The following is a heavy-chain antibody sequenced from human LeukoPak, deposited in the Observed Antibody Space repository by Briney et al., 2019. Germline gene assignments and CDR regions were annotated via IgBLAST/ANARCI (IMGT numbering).Heavy chain of an antibody. Sequence: GGSLRLSCAASGFTFSDYYMSWIRQAPGKGLEWVSSISSSSSYIYYADSVKGRFTISRDNAKNSLYLQMNSLRAEDTAVYYCARDHLNAELGMFDYWGQGTLVTVSS. CDR2: ISSSSSYI. CDR3: ARDHLNAELGMFDY. CDR1: GFTFSDYY. J-gene: IGHJ4*02. V-gene: IGHV3-11*06. D-gene: IGHD7-27*01.